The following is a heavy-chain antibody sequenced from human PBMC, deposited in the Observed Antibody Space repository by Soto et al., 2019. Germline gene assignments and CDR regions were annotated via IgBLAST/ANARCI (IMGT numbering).Heavy chain of an antibody. CDR3: ASVKSWAVSP. J-gene: IGHJ5*02. CDR2: IKQSGSDR. V-gene: IGHV3-7*01. Sequence: EVQLVESGGGLVQPGGSLGLSCAASGFTFSSYWMSWVRLAPGKGLEWVAHIKQSGSDRYYVDSVRGRCTISRDNAKNSLYLQMTSLRVEDTAMYYCASVKSWAVSPWGQGTLVTVSS. D-gene: IGHD3-10*01. CDR1: GFTFSSYW.